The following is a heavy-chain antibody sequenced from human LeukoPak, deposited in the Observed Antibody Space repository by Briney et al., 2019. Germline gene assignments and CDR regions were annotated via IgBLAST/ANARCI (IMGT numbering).Heavy chain of an antibody. CDR1: GYTFTSYY. CDR2: IDPSGGST. J-gene: IGHJ4*02. Sequence: ASVKVPCKAPGYTFTSYYIHWVRQAPGQGLEWMGIIDPSGGSTNYAQKFQGRVTMTRDTSTSTVYMELSSLRSEDTAVYYCARESGGNPATSEDYWGQGTLVTVSS. V-gene: IGHV1-46*01. CDR3: ARESGGNPATSEDY. D-gene: IGHD4-23*01.